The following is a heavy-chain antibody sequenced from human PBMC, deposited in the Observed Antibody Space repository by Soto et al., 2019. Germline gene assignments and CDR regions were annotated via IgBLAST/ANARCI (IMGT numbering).Heavy chain of an antibody. CDR3: ARGRTRDDDRSGYRPFDY. CDR1: GFTFRSYW. Sequence: EVQLVESGGGLVQPGGSLRLSCAISGFTFRSYWMNWVRQAPGKGLEWVANIKQDGNEKYYVDSVKGRFTISRDNAKNSVYLQMNSLRDEDTAVYYCARGRTRDDDRSGYRPFDYWGQGTLVTVSS. J-gene: IGHJ4*02. V-gene: IGHV3-7*01. CDR2: IKQDGNEK. D-gene: IGHD3-22*01.